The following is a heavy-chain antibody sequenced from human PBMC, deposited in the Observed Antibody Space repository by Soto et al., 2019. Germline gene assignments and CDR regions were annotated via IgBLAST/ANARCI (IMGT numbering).Heavy chain of an antibody. J-gene: IGHJ4*02. CDR1: GGSFSGYY. CDR3: ARGLRLNLDY. Sequence: TLSLTCAVYGGSFSGYYWSWIRQPPGKGLEWIGEINHSGSTNYNPSLKSRVTISVDTSKNQFSLKLSSVTAADTAVYYCARGLRLNLDYWGQGTLVTVSS. CDR2: INHSGST. D-gene: IGHD6-19*01. V-gene: IGHV4-34*01.